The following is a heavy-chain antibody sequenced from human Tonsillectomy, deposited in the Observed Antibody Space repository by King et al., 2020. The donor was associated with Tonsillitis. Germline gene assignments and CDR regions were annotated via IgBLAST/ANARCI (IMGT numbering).Heavy chain of an antibody. V-gene: IGHV3-23*04. CDR3: AKGDSSAYDYYYYLDV. J-gene: IGHJ6*03. CDR1: GFTFSSYA. CDR2: ISGSGGST. D-gene: IGHD3-22*01. Sequence: EVQLVESGGGLVQPGGSLRLSCAASGFTFSSYAMSWVRQAPGKGLEWVSAISGSGGSTHYADSVKGRFTISRDNSKNTLYLQMNSLRAEDTAVYYCAKGDSSAYDYYYYLDVWGKGTTVTVSS.